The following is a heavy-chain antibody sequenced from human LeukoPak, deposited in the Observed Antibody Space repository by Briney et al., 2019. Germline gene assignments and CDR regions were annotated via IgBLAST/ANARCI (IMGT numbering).Heavy chain of an antibody. CDR2: IYYSGST. CDR3: AGDVEDYFDSSGYPY. Sequence: MTSETLSLTCTVSGGSVSSGSYYWSWIRQPPGKGLEWIGYIYYSGSTNYNPSLKSRVTISVHTSKDQFSLKLSSVTAADTAVYFCAGDVEDYFDSSGYPYWGQGTLVTVSS. J-gene: IGHJ4*02. CDR1: GGSVSSGSYY. V-gene: IGHV4-61*01. D-gene: IGHD3-22*01.